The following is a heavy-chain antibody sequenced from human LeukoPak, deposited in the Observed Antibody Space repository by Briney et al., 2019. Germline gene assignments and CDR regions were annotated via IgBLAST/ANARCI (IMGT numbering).Heavy chain of an antibody. CDR1: GGSISSSSYY. Sequence: KPSETLSLTCTVSGGSISSSSYYWGWIRQPPGKGLEWIGSIYYSGSTYYNPSLKSRVTISVDTSKNQFSLKLSSVTAADTAVYYCARDREEYSTNWFDLWGQGTLVTVSS. D-gene: IGHD6-6*01. CDR3: ARDREEYSTNWFDL. J-gene: IGHJ5*02. V-gene: IGHV4-39*07. CDR2: IYYSGST.